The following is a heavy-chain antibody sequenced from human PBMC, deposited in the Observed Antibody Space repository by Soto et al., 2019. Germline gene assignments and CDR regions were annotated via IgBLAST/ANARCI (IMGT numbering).Heavy chain of an antibody. V-gene: IGHV4-31*03. CDR2: IYYSGST. Sequence: PSATLSLTCTVSGGSISSGGYYWSWIRQHPGKGLEWIGYIYYSGSTYYNPSLKSRVTISVDTSKNQFSLKLNSVTAADTAVYYCARARRSQYYYYGMDVWGPGTTVTVSS. J-gene: IGHJ6*02. CDR1: GGSISSGGYY. CDR3: ARARRSQYYYYGMDV.